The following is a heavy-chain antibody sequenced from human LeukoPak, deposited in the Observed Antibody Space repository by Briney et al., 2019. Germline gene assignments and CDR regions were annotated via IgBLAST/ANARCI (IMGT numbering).Heavy chain of an antibody. Sequence: SETLSLTCTVSGGSISSYYWSWIRQPPGKGLEWIGYIYYTGSTDYNPSLKSRVAISVDVQEQFSLKLSSVTAADTAVYYCARGSKAAPGTFDYWGQGTLVTVSS. CDR3: ARGSKAAPGTFDY. J-gene: IGHJ4*02. CDR2: IYYTGST. D-gene: IGHD6-13*01. CDR1: GGSISSYY. V-gene: IGHV4-59*01.